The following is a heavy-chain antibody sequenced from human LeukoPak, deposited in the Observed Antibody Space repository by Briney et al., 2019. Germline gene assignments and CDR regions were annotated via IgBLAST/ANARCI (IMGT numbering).Heavy chain of an antibody. CDR3: TREARVGNWFDP. CDR2: INPDSGGT. V-gene: IGHV1-2*02. J-gene: IGHJ5*02. Sequence: APVKVSCRASGYTFTDYYIHWVRQAPGQGLEWMGWINPDSGGTNYAQKFQGRVTMTRDTSIRTVYMDLSRLRSDDTAVFYCTREARVGNWFDPWGQGTQVTVSS. CDR1: GYTFTDYY. D-gene: IGHD2-2*01.